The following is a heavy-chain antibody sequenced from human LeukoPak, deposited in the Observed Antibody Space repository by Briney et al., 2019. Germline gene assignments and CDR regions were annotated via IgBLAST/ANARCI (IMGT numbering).Heavy chain of an antibody. CDR3: ARDSLRTATAIPYYYCGMDV. D-gene: IGHD2-21*02. Sequence: GRSLRLSCAASGFTFSSYAMHWVRQAPGKGLEWVAVISYDGSNKYYADSVKGRFTISRDNSKNTLYLQMNSLRAEDTAVYYCARDSLRTATAIPYYYCGMDVWGQGTTVTVSS. CDR1: GFTFSSYA. J-gene: IGHJ6*02. V-gene: IGHV3-30-3*01. CDR2: ISYDGSNK.